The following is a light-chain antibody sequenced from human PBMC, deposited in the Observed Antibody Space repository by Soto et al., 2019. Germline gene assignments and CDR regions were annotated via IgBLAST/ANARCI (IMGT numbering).Light chain of an antibody. Sequence: DIQMTQSPSSVSASVGDRVTITCRASQGIGRWLAWYQQKPGRAPKLLIYTASTLQSGVPSTFSGSGSGTDFTLTISSLQPDDFATYYCQQANSFPITFGGGTKVEIK. J-gene: IGKJ4*01. CDR3: QQANSFPIT. CDR1: QGIGRW. V-gene: IGKV1-12*01. CDR2: TAS.